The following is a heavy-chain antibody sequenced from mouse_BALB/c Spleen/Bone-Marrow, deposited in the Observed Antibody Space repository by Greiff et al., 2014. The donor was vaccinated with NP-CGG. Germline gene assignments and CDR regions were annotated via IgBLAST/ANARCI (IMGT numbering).Heavy chain of an antibody. CDR1: GFDFSRYW. CDR3: AGNGYYGWIAY. CDR2: INPDSSTI. D-gene: IGHD2-3*01. Sequence: EVQGVESGGGLVQPGGSLKLSCAASGFDFSRYWMTWVRQAPGKGLEWIGEINPDSSTINYTPSLEDKFIISRDNAKNTLYLQMSKVRSEDTALYYCAGNGYYGWIAYWDQGTLVTVSA. J-gene: IGHJ3*01. V-gene: IGHV4-1*02.